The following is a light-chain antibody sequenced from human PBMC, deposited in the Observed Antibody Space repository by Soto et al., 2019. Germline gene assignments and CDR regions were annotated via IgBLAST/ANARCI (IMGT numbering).Light chain of an antibody. Sequence: QLVLTQPPSASGTPGQRVTISCSGSSSNIGSNYVYWYQQLPGTAPKLLIYRNNEWPSGVPDRCSGSKSGTSASLAISGRRSEDEADYYCAAWYDSLSGWVFGGGTKVTVL. CDR3: AAWYDSLSGWV. J-gene: IGLJ3*02. V-gene: IGLV1-47*01. CDR1: SSNIGSNY. CDR2: RNN.